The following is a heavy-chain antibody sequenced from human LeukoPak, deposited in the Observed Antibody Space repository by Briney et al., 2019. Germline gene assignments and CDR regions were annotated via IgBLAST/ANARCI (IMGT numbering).Heavy chain of an antibody. CDR3: AKAVSTTTGFFDY. D-gene: IGHD2-8*01. V-gene: IGHV3-23*01. CDR2: ISDSGGST. CDR1: GFTFRSYA. J-gene: IGHJ4*02. Sequence: GGSLRLSCAASGFTFRSYAMTWVRQAPGKGLEWVSGISDSGGSTYFADSVKGRFTISRDNSKNTLYLQMNSLRTEDTAVYYCAKAVSTTTGFFDYWGQGTLVTVSS.